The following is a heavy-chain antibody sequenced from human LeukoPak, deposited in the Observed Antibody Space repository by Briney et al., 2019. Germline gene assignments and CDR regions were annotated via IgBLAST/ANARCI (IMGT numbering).Heavy chain of an antibody. Sequence: PGGSLRLSCAASGFMFSSNWMSWVRLAPGKGLGWVANIKEDGTETYYVDSVKGRFTISRDNAKNSLYLQMNSLRVEDTVVYYCAKEGRSLQTYWGQGTLVTVSS. D-gene: IGHD5-24*01. V-gene: IGHV3-7*03. CDR3: AKEGRSLQTY. J-gene: IGHJ4*02. CDR1: GFMFSSNW. CDR2: IKEDGTET.